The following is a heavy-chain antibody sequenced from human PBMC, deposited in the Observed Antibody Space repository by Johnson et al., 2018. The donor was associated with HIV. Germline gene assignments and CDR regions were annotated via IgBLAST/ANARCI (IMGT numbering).Heavy chain of an antibody. V-gene: IGHV3-30-3*01. CDR1: GFTFSSYA. CDR3: ASVLAAAAMGAFEI. CDR2: ISYDGSNK. D-gene: IGHD6-13*01. Sequence: VQLVESGGGVVQPGRSLRLSCAASGFTFSSYAMHWVRQAPGKGLEWVAVISYDGSNKYYADSVKGRFTISRDNSKNTLYLQMNSLRAEDTAVYYCASVLAAAAMGAFEIWGQGTMVTVSS. J-gene: IGHJ3*02.